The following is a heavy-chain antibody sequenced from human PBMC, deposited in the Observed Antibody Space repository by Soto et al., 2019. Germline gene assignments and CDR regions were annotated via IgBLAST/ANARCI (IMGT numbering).Heavy chain of an antibody. CDR3: VRDGTKTLRDWFDP. Sequence: SETLSLTCTVSGASISGFYWSWIRKSAGKGLEWIGRIYATGTTDYNPSLKSRVMTSVDTSKKQFSLKLRSVTAADTAVYYCVRDGTKTLRDWFDPWGQGIWVTVSS. CDR2: IYATGTT. CDR1: GASISGFY. V-gene: IGHV4-4*07. D-gene: IGHD1-1*01. J-gene: IGHJ5*02.